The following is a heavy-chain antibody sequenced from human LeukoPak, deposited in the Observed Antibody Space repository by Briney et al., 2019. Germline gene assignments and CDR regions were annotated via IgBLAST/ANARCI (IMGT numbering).Heavy chain of an antibody. D-gene: IGHD1-26*01. V-gene: IGHV4-59*01. CDR3: ARDEGGGVDY. J-gene: IGHJ4*02. CDR1: GGSISSYY. Sequence: PSETLSLTCTVSGGSISSYYWSWTRQPPGKGLEWIGYIYYSGSTNYNPSLKSRVTISVDTSKNQFSLKLSSVTAADTAVYYCARDEGGGVDYWGQGTLVTVSS. CDR2: IYYSGST.